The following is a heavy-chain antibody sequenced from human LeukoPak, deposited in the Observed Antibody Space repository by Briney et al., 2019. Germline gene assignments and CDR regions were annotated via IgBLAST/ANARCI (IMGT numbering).Heavy chain of an antibody. CDR1: GLTFSSYA. D-gene: IGHD3-3*01. Sequence: GGSLRLSCAASGLTFSSYAMSWVRQAPGKGLEWVSAISGSGGSTYYADSVKGRFTISRDNSKNTLYLQMNSLRAEDTAVYYCATPYDYDFWSGYSSFDYWGQGTLVTVSS. CDR2: ISGSGGST. V-gene: IGHV3-23*01. CDR3: ATPYDYDFWSGYSSFDY. J-gene: IGHJ4*02.